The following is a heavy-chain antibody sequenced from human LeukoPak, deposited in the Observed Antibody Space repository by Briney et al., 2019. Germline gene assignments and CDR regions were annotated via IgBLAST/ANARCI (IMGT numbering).Heavy chain of an antibody. CDR3: AKTGYGDYVSIDWFDP. J-gene: IGHJ5*02. CDR2: ITSSGGST. Sequence: GGSLRLSCAASTFTFSRYAMTWVRQAPGKGLEWVSTITSSGGSTYYADSVKGRFTISRDNSKNTLSLQMNSLRAEDTAIYYCAKTGYGDYVSIDWFDPWGQGTLVIVSS. D-gene: IGHD4-17*01. CDR1: TFTFSRYA. V-gene: IGHV3-23*01.